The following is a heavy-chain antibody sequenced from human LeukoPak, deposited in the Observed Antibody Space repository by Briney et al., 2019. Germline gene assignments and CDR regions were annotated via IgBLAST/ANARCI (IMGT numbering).Heavy chain of an antibody. CDR2: FDPEDGET. Sequence: GASVRVSCKASGYTFTSYGVSRVRQAPGQGLECMGGFDPEDGETIYAQKFQGRVTMTEDTSTDTAYMELSSLRSEDTAVYYCATARYCTGGSCFDSWGQGTLVTVSS. D-gene: IGHD2-15*01. J-gene: IGHJ4*02. V-gene: IGHV1-24*01. CDR3: ATARYCTGGSCFDS. CDR1: GYTFTSYG.